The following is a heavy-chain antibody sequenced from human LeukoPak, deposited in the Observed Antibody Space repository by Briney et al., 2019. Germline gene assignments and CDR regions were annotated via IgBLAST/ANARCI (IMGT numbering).Heavy chain of an antibody. CDR3: AKASELVLYFQH. CDR2: ITATSSST. J-gene: IGHJ1*01. Sequence: GGSLRLSCAASGFTFSSYGMSWVRQAPGKGLEWVSAITATSSSTHDADSVQGRFTISRDNSKNTLYLQMNSLRAEDTAVYYCAKASELVLYFQHWGQGTLVTVSS. V-gene: IGHV3-23*01. D-gene: IGHD6-13*01. CDR1: GFTFSSYG.